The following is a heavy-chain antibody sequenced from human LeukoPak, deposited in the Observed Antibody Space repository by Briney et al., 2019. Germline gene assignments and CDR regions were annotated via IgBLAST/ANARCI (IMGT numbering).Heavy chain of an antibody. Sequence: GGSLRLSCAASGFTFSSYWMHWVRQAPGKGLVWVSRINSDGSSTSYADSVKGRFTISRDNAKNTLYLQMNSLRAEDTAVYYCARAPEWEPLLDYWGQGTLVTVSS. J-gene: IGHJ4*02. CDR2: INSDGSST. V-gene: IGHV3-74*01. CDR1: GFTFSSYW. CDR3: ARAPEWEPLLDY. D-gene: IGHD1-26*01.